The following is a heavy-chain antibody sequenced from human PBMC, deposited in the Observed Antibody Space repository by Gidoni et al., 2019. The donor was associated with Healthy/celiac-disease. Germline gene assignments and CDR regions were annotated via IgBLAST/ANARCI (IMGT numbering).Heavy chain of an antibody. J-gene: IGHJ6*02. Sequence: EVQLVESGGGLVQPGGSLRLSCAASGFTFSSYDMHWVRQATGKGLEWVSAIGTAGDTYYPGSVKGRFTISRENAKNSLYLQVNSLRAGDTAVYYCARGDYSIYYGMDVWGQGTTVTVSS. CDR2: IGTAGDT. CDR3: ARGDYSIYYGMDV. CDR1: GFTFSSYD. D-gene: IGHD4-4*01. V-gene: IGHV3-13*01.